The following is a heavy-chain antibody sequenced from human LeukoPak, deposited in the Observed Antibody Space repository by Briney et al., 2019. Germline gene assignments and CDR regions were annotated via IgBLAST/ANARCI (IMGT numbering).Heavy chain of an antibody. V-gene: IGHV3-53*01. J-gene: IGHJ4*02. CDR3: ARAPGLGTRGCFDY. CDR1: GFTVSSNY. D-gene: IGHD3-10*01. Sequence: GGSLRLCCAASGFTVSSNYMSWVRQAPGKGLEWVSVIYSGGSTYYADSVKGRFTISRDNSKNTLYLQMNSLRAEDTAVYYCARAPGLGTRGCFDYWGQGTLVTVSS. CDR2: IYSGGST.